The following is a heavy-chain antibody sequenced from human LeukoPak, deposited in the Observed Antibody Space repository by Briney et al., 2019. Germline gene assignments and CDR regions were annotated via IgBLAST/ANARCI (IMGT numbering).Heavy chain of an antibody. CDR1: RFTFRSYA. Sequence: GGSLRLSCAASRFTFRSYAMSWVRQAPGKGLEWVSAASSTGGSTYYADSVKGRFTISRDNSKNTLYLQMDSLRAEDTAIYYCAKESSGHDFVNWGQGTLVTVSS. CDR2: ASSTGGST. CDR3: AKESSGHDFVN. V-gene: IGHV3-23*01. J-gene: IGHJ4*02. D-gene: IGHD6-19*01.